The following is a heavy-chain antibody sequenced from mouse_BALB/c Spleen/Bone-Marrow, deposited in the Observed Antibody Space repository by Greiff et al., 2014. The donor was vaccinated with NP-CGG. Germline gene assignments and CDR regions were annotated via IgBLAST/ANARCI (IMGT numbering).Heavy chain of an antibody. J-gene: IGHJ4*01. CDR1: GYTFTSYY. CDR3: ARSLSRYATDY. V-gene: IGHV1S56*01. Sequence: VQLQQSGPELVKPGASVRISCKASGYTFTSYYIHWVKQRPGQGLEWIGWIYPGNVNTKCNEKFKGKATLTADKSSSTAYMQLSSLTSEDSAVYFCARSLSRYATDYWGQGTSVTVSS. D-gene: IGHD6-2*01. CDR2: IYPGNVNT.